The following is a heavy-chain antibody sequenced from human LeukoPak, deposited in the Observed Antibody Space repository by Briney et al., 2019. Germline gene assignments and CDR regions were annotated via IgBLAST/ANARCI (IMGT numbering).Heavy chain of an antibody. Sequence: SETLSLTCTVSGGSISSYYWSWIRQPPGKGLEWIGYIYYSGSTNYNPSLKSRVTISVDTSKNQFSLKLSSVTAADTAVYYCARDLLGSGWYSHGMDVWGQGTTVTVSS. CDR1: GGSISSYY. V-gene: IGHV4-59*01. D-gene: IGHD6-19*01. J-gene: IGHJ6*02. CDR2: IYYSGST. CDR3: ARDLLGSGWYSHGMDV.